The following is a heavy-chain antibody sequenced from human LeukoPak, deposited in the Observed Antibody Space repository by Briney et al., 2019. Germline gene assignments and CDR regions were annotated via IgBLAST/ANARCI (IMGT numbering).Heavy chain of an antibody. Sequence: ASVTVSFKASGYTFTIYSINWVRQAPGQGLEWMGWISAYNGNTKYAQKVQGRVTMTTDTSTSTAYMELRSLRSDDTAVYYCARGLGGSGSYFLTFDYWGQGTLVTVSS. V-gene: IGHV1-18*01. CDR3: ARGLGGSGSYFLTFDY. D-gene: IGHD1-26*01. J-gene: IGHJ4*02. CDR2: ISAYNGNT. CDR1: GYTFTIYS.